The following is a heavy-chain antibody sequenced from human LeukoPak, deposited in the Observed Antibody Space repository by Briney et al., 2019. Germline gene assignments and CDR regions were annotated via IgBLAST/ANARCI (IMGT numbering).Heavy chain of an antibody. V-gene: IGHV4-59*08. Sequence: PGGSLRLSCAASGFTFSSYAMSWIRQPPGKGLEWIGHIYYSGATKYNPSLKSRITTSVDTSKNQFSLMLSSVTAADTAVYYCARFGITVVRGGKYYFDYWGQGTLVTVSS. CDR3: ARFGITVVRGGKYYFDY. CDR1: GFTFSSYA. D-gene: IGHD3-10*01. J-gene: IGHJ4*02. CDR2: IYYSGAT.